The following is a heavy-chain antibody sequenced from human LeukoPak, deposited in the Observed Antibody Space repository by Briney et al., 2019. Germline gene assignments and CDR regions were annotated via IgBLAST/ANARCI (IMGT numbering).Heavy chain of an antibody. V-gene: IGHV4-39*02. CDR2: IYYSGST. Sequence: SETLSLTCTVSGGSISSSSYYWGWIRQPPGKGLEWIGSIYYSGSTYYNPSLKSRVTISVDTSKNQFALKLSSVTAADTAVYYCAREYSSSPDYWGQGTLVTVSS. CDR3: AREYSSSPDY. CDR1: GGSISSSSYY. J-gene: IGHJ4*02. D-gene: IGHD6-6*01.